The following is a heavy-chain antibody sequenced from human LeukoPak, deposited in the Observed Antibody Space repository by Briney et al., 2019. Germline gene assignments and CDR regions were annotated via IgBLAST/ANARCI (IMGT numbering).Heavy chain of an antibody. D-gene: IGHD7-27*01. CDR3: ARESANWRAFDI. CDR2: MYYSGSA. V-gene: IGHV4-59*01. CDR1: GGSIRSYY. J-gene: IGHJ3*02. Sequence: SETLSLTCTVSGGSIRSYYCSWIRQAPGKGLEWIGSMYYSGSASYSPSLKSRVTISVDTSKNQFSLKLNSVTAADTAVYYCARESANWRAFDIWGQGTIVSVSS.